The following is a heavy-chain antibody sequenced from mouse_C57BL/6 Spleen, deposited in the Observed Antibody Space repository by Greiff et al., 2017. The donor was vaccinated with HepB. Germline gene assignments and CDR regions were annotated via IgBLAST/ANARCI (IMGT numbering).Heavy chain of an antibody. Sequence: EVQVVESGPGLVKPSQSLSLTCSVTGYSITSGYYWNWIRQFPGNKLEWMGYISYDGSNNYNPSLKNRISITRDTSKNQFFLKLNSVTTEDTATYYCARDYYSNSLDYWGQGTTLTVSS. CDR3: ARDYYSNSLDY. J-gene: IGHJ2*01. D-gene: IGHD2-5*01. CDR1: GYSITSGYY. CDR2: ISYDGSN. V-gene: IGHV3-6*01.